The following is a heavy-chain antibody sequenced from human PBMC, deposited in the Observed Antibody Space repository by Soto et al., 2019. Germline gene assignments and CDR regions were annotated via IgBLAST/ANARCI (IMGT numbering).Heavy chain of an antibody. Sequence: EVQLVQSGAEVKKPGESLRISCKGSEYSFTSYWISWVRQMPGKGLEWMGRIDPSDSYTNYSPSFQGHVTISADKSISTAYLQWSSLKASDTAMYYCARRHSSRSAFDPWGQGTLVTVSS. CDR3: ARRHSSRSAFDP. D-gene: IGHD6-13*01. J-gene: IGHJ5*02. CDR1: EYSFTSYW. CDR2: IDPSDSYT. V-gene: IGHV5-10-1*01.